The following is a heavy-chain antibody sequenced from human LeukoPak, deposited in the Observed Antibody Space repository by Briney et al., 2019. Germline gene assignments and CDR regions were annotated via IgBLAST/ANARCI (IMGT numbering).Heavy chain of an antibody. D-gene: IGHD3-22*01. CDR3: GRDRGGGSGYAFDI. V-gene: IGHV3-21*01. J-gene: IGHJ3*02. CDR2: ISSSSSYI. CDR1: GFTFSSYS. Sequence: GGSLRLSCAASGFTFSSYSMNWVRQAPGKGLEWVSSISSSSSYIYYADSVKGRFTISRDNAKNSLYLQMNSLRAEGTAVYYCGRDRGGGSGYAFDIWGQGTMVTVSS.